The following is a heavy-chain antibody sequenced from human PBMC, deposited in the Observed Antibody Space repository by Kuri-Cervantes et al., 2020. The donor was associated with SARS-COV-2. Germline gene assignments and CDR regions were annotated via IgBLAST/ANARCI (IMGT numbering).Heavy chain of an antibody. J-gene: IGHJ6*03. D-gene: IGHD2-15*01. V-gene: IGHV1-2*02. CDR2: INPNSGGT. Sequence: ASVKVSCKASRHTFTGYYMHWVRQAPGQGLEWMGWINPNSGGTNYAQKFQGRVTMTRDTSISTAYMELSRLRSDDTAVYYCARDVCSGGSCYHYYMDVWGKGTTVTVSS. CDR3: ARDVCSGGSCYHYYMDV. CDR1: RHTFTGYY.